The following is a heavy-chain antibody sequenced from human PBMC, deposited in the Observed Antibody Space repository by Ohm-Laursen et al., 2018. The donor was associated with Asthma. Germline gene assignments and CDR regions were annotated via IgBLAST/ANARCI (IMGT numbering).Heavy chain of an antibody. J-gene: IGHJ4*02. D-gene: IGHD6-6*01. Sequence: SLRLSCAASGFTFSSFAMHWVRQAPGKGLEWVAVISYDGSNKYYADSVKGRFTISRDNSKNTLYLQMNSLRAEDTAVYYCARDPAEQLPTNTFIDYWGQGTLVTVSS. V-gene: IGHV3-30*04. CDR3: ARDPAEQLPTNTFIDY. CDR1: GFTFSSFA. CDR2: ISYDGSNK.